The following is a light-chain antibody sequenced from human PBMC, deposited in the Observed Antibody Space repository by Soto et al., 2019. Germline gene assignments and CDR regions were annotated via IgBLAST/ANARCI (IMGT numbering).Light chain of an antibody. V-gene: IGLV2-14*01. Sequence: ALTQPASVSGYPGQSITISCTGRSSDVGGYNYVSWYQQHPGKAPKFMIYEVSRRPSGVSNRFSGSKSGNPASLTVSGLQAEDEADYYCSSYTTSNTYVFGTGTKVTVL. J-gene: IGLJ1*01. CDR3: SSYTTSNTYV. CDR1: SSDVGGYNY. CDR2: EVS.